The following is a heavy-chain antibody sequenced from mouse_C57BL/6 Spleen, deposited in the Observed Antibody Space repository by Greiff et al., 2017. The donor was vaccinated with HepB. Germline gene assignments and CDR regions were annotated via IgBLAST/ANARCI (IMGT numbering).Heavy chain of an antibody. V-gene: IGHV3-6*01. J-gene: IGHJ2*01. CDR3: ASGITTVVARD. CDR2: ISYDGSN. Sequence: EVQVVESGPGLVKPSQSLSLTCSVTGYSITSGYYWNWIRQFPGNKLEWMGYISYDGSNNYNPSLKNRISITRDTSKNQFFLKLNSVTTEDTATYYCASGITTVVARDWGQGTTLTVSS. CDR1: GYSITSGYY. D-gene: IGHD1-1*01.